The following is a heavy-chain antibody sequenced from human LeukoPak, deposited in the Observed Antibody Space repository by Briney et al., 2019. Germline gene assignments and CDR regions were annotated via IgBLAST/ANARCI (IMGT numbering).Heavy chain of an antibody. CDR3: ARDKGRYGVYDY. J-gene: IGHJ4*02. CDR2: TYYRSTWYN. D-gene: IGHD5/OR15-5a*01. CDR1: GDSVSSNSAA. V-gene: IGHV6-1*01. Sequence: SQTLSLTCAISGDSVSSNSAAWKWIRQSPSRGLEWLGRTYYRSTWYNDYAVSVKSRITINPVTSKNQFSLQLISVTPEDTAVYYCARDKGRYGVYDYWGQGTLVTVSS.